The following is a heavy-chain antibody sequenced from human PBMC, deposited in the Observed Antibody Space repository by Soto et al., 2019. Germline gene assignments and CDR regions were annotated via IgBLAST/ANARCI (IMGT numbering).Heavy chain of an antibody. CDR2: ISSSGSTI. J-gene: IGHJ3*02. V-gene: IGHV3-11*01. Sequence: GGSLRLSCAASEFTFSDYFMAWIRQPPGKGLEWLSYISSSGSTIYYADSVKGRFTISRDNAKNSLYLQMNSPRAEDTALYYCARVTEAYCGGDCYVTDAFDIWGQGTMVTVSS. CDR3: ARVTEAYCGGDCYVTDAFDI. D-gene: IGHD2-21*02. CDR1: EFTFSDYF.